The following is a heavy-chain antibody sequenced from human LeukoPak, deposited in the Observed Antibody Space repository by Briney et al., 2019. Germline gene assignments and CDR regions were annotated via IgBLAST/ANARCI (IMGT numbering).Heavy chain of an antibody. Sequence: PGGSLRLSCAASGFIVNSNYMNWVRQAPGKGLEWVSVLYSDGTTYYADSVKGRFAISRDNSKNTLYLQMNNLRAEDTAVYYCARGGGYYAIDYWGQGTLVTVSS. V-gene: IGHV3-53*01. J-gene: IGHJ4*02. CDR2: LYSDGTT. D-gene: IGHD1-26*01. CDR3: ARGGGYYAIDY. CDR1: GFIVNSNY.